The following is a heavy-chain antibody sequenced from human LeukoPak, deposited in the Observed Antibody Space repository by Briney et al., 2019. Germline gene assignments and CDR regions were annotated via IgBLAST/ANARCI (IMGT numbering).Heavy chain of an antibody. CDR1: GGSISSGGYY. CDR2: IYYSGST. D-gene: IGHD6-13*01. Sequence: SQTLSLTCTVSGGSISSGGYYWSWIRQHPGKGLEWIGYIYYSGSTYYNPSLKSRVTISVDTSKNQFSLKLSSVTAADTAVYYCAREGIAAAGTLYGMDVWGQGTTVTVSS. J-gene: IGHJ6*02. V-gene: IGHV4-31*03. CDR3: AREGIAAAGTLYGMDV.